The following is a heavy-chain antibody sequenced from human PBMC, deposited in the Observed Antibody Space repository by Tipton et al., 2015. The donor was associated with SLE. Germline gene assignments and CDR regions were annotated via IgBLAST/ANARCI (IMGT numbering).Heavy chain of an antibody. V-gene: IGHV3-7*03. D-gene: IGHD4-17*01. CDR1: GFSFSNYW. J-gene: IGHJ4*02. Sequence: VQLVQSGGGLVKPGRSLRLSCAASGFSFSNYWMTWVRQAPGKGLEWVANIKPDGSEKYYVDSVEGRFTISRDNSKNTLYLQMNNLRPEDTAVYYCARDAYGDSTVLLDYWGQGTLVTVSS. CDR2: IKPDGSEK. CDR3: ARDAYGDSTVLLDY.